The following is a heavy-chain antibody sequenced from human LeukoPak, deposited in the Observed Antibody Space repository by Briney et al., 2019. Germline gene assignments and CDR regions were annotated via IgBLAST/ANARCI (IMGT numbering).Heavy chain of an antibody. Sequence: SETLSLTCAVYGGSFSGYYWSWIRQPPGKGLEWIGEINHSGSTNYNPSLKSRVTISVDTSKNQFSLKLSSVTAADTAVYYCARVFCSGGSCYQGMDYLYYYGMDVWGQGTTVTVSS. CDR3: ARVFCSGGSCYQGMDYLYYYGMDV. V-gene: IGHV4-34*01. CDR2: INHSGST. J-gene: IGHJ6*02. D-gene: IGHD2-15*01. CDR1: GGSFSGYY.